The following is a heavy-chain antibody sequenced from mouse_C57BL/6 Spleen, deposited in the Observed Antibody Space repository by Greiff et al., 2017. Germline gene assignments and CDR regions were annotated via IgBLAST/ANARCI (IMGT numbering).Heavy chain of an antibody. CDR3: ARENYGKQYYFDY. Sequence: DVKLVESEGGLVQPGSSMKLSCTASGFTFSDYYMAWVRQVPEKGLEWVANIYYDGSSSYYLDSLKSRFIFSRDNAMNILYLQMSSLKSEDTSTYDCARENYGKQYYFDYWGQGTTLTVSS. J-gene: IGHJ2*01. CDR1: GFTFSDYY. D-gene: IGHD2-1*01. CDR2: IYYDGSSS. V-gene: IGHV5-16*01.